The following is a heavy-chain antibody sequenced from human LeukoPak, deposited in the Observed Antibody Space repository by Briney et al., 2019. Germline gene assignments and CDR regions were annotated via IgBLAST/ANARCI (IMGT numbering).Heavy chain of an antibody. D-gene: IGHD6-13*01. J-gene: IGHJ6*02. Sequence: GGSVSLPCAASGFTFNVYCVSWMRQSPGRPLLGVGYIKKDGSEPYYVDSVKGRFSIPRDNAKTSLYLQMTSLRAEDTAVYYRAREDSSSRYGMDVWGQRTTVTVSS. CDR2: IKKDGSEP. CDR1: GFTFNVYC. CDR3: AREDSSSRYGMDV. V-gene: IGHV3-7*05.